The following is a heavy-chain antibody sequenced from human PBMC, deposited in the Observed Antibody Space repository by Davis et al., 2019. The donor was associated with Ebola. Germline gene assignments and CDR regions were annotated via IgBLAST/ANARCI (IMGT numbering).Heavy chain of an antibody. D-gene: IGHD6-13*01. CDR2: ISYDGSNK. CDR1: GFTFSSYA. V-gene: IGHV3-30*04. J-gene: IGHJ4*02. CDR3: ARSSSSWSPIDY. Sequence: GESLKISCAASGFTFSSYAMHWVRQAPGKGLEWVAVISYDGSNKYYADSVKGRFTISRDNSKNTLYLQMNSLRAEDTAVYYCARSSSSWSPIDYWGQGTLVTVSS.